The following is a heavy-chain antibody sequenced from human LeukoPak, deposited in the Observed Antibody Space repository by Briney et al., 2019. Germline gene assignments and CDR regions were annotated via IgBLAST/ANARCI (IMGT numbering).Heavy chain of an antibody. CDR3: ARSSGYSSRNNWFDP. J-gene: IGHJ5*02. V-gene: IGHV1-2*02. D-gene: IGHD6-19*01. CDR2: INPNSGGT. CDR1: GYTFTGYY. Sequence: ASVKVSCKASGYTFTGYYMHWVRQAPGQGLEWMGWINPNSGGTNYAQKFQGRVTMTRDTSISTAYMELSRLRSDDTAVYYCARSSGYSSRNNWFDPWGQGTLVTVSS.